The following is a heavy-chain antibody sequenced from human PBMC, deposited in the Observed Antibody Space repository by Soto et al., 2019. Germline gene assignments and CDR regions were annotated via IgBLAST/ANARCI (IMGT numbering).Heavy chain of an antibody. Sequence: ASVKVSCKASGYTFTSYGISWVRQAPGQGLEWMGWISAYNGNTNYAQKLQGRVTMTTDTSTSTAYMELRSLRSDDTAVYYCARDLLPRYDILTGYYNVHDYYYGMDVWGQGTTVTVSS. CDR3: ARDLLPRYDILTGYYNVHDYYYGMDV. V-gene: IGHV1-18*01. CDR1: GYTFTSYG. J-gene: IGHJ6*02. D-gene: IGHD3-9*01. CDR2: ISAYNGNT.